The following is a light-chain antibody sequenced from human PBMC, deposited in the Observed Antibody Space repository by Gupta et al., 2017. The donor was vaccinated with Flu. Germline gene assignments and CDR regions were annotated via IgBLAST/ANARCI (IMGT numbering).Light chain of an antibody. V-gene: IGKV2-30*01. Sequence: DVVVTQSPLSLPVTRGQPASISCRSSEGLVYSDGNTYLLWFQQRKAQAPRRLIYQVSSRDSGVPDRFSGSGSGTDFTLKTSSVVAPDVGINFCMHGSHWPWAFGQGTTVEIK. CDR3: MHGSHWPWA. CDR1: EGLVYSDGNTY. CDR2: QVS. J-gene: IGKJ1*01.